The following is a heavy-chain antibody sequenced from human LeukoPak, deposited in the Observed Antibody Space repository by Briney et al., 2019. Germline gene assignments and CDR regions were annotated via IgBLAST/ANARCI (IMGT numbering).Heavy chain of an antibody. V-gene: IGHV5-51*01. Sequence: GESLKISCKAYGYSFSSYWIGWVRQMPGKGLECMGIIYPHESYTRYSPSFQGQVTHSADKSTGTAYLQWSSLKASDTAMYDCATQTDTNFDFWGQGTLVTVSS. CDR1: GYSFSSYW. D-gene: IGHD5-18*01. CDR2: IYPHESYT. CDR3: ATQTDTNFDF. J-gene: IGHJ4*02.